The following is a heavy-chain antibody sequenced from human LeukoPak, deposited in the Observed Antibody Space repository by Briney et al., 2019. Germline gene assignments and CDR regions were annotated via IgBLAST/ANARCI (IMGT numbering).Heavy chain of an antibody. CDR1: GFTLSSYA. CDR3: TKNHISGWNWFDP. CDR2: YSGSGDST. Sequence: GGSLRLSCAASGFTLSSYAMSWVRQAPGKGLEWVSGYSGSGDSTYYADSVKGRFTISRDNPKNTLYLQMNSLRAEDTALYYCTKNHISGWNWFDPWGQGTLVTVSS. D-gene: IGHD6-19*01. J-gene: IGHJ5*02. V-gene: IGHV3-23*01.